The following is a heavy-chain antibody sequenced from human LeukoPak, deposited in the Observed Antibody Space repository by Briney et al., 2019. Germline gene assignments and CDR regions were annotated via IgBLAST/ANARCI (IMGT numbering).Heavy chain of an antibody. CDR1: GGSISSSSYY. CDR2: IYYSGST. D-gene: IGHD6-19*01. CDR3: ATNMRVAVAGTWNY. Sequence: SSETLSLTCTVSGGSISSSSYYWGWIRQPPGKGLEWIVSIYYSGSTYYNPSLKSRVTISVDTSKNQFSLKLSSVTAADTAVYYCATNMRVAVAGTWNYWGQGTLVTVSS. J-gene: IGHJ4*02. V-gene: IGHV4-39*01.